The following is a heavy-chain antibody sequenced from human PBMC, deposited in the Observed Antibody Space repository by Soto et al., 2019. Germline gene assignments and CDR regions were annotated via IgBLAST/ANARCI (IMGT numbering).Heavy chain of an antibody. CDR1: GSSISPYY. J-gene: IGHJ4*02. CDR3: SRVGGYYGDYPNFDY. D-gene: IGHD4-17*01. CDR2: VYYSGST. Sequence: SETLSLTCIVSGSSISPYYWTWIRQPPGKGLEWIGSVYYSGSTNYNPSLKSRVTMSVDRSRNQFSLRLTSVTAADTAVYFCSRVGGYYGDYPNFDYWGQGSRVTVSS. V-gene: IGHV4-59*01.